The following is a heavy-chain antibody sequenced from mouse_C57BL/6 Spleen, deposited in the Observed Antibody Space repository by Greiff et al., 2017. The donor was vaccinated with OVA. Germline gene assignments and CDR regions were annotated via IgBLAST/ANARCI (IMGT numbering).Heavy chain of an antibody. Sequence: QVQLQQSGPELVKPGASVKISCKASGYAFSSSWMNWVKQRPGKGLEWIGRIYPGDGDTNYNGKFKGKATLTADKSSSTAYMQLSSLTSEDSAVYFCAREDFFYGSSVGYFDVWGTGTTVTVSS. D-gene: IGHD1-1*01. CDR3: AREDFFYGSSVGYFDV. V-gene: IGHV1-82*01. J-gene: IGHJ1*03. CDR1: GYAFSSSW. CDR2: IYPGDGDT.